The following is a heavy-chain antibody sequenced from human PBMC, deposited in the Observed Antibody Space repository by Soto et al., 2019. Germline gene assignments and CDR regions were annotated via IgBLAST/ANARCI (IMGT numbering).Heavy chain of an antibody. V-gene: IGHV3-53*02. Sequence: EVQLVETGGGLIQPGGSLRLSCAVSGFTVSTNYMSWVRRAPGKGLEWVSVIYYDDGSTYYADSVKGRFSISRDSSRNTLYLQINSLRAEDTAVYYCASGQQVILRYYYGLDVWGQGTTVTVSS. CDR2: IYYDDGST. J-gene: IGHJ6*02. D-gene: IGHD6-13*01. CDR3: ASGQQVILRYYYGLDV. CDR1: GFTVSTNY.